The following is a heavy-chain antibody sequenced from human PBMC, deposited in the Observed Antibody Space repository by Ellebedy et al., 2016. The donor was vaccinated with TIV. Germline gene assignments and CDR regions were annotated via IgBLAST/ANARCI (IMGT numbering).Heavy chain of an antibody. CDR3: AKDSITMFFDP. J-gene: IGHJ5*02. CDR1: GFSFITYA. Sequence: GGSLRLSXAASGFSFITYAMSWVRQAPGKGLEWVSGISGSATRTYYADSVKGRFTISRDSSKNTLYLQMNSLRAEDTAVYYCAKDSITMFFDPWGHGTLVTVSS. V-gene: IGHV3-23*01. CDR2: ISGSATRT. D-gene: IGHD3-10*02.